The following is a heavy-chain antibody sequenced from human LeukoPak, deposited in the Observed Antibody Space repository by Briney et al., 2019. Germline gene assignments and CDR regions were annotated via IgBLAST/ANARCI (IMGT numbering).Heavy chain of an antibody. CDR2: IYYSGST. CDR3: AREANWFDP. J-gene: IGHJ5*02. Sequence: SETLSLTCTVSGGSISGSSYYWGWIRQPPGKGLEWIGSIYYSGSTYYNPSLKSRVTISVDTSKNQFSLKLSSVTAADTAVYYCAREANWFDPWGQGTLVTVSS. CDR1: GGSISGSSYY. V-gene: IGHV4-39*02.